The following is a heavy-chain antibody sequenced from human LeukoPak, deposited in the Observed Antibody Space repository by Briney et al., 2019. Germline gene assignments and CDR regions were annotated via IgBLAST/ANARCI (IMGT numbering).Heavy chain of an antibody. CDR1: GGSISGYY. J-gene: IGHJ3*02. D-gene: IGHD3-3*01. CDR2: IYYSGST. Sequence: PSETLSLTCTVSGGSISGYYWSWFRQTPGKGLEWVGYIYYSGSTNYNPSLKSRVTISIDTSENQFSLKLSSVTAADTAVYYCARSAVVIISPGAFDIWGQGTMVTVSS. CDR3: ARSAVVIISPGAFDI. V-gene: IGHV4-59*01.